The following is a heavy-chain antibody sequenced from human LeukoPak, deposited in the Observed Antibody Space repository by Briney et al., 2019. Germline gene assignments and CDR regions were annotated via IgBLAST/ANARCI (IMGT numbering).Heavy chain of an antibody. V-gene: IGHV1-69*05. CDR2: IIPIFGTA. CDR3: ARGGASSKYYYYYYYMDV. J-gene: IGHJ6*03. D-gene: IGHD1-26*01. CDR1: GGTFSSYA. Sequence: SSVKVSCKASGGTFSSYAISWVRQAPGQGLEWMGGIIPIFGTANYAQKFQGRVTITRNTSISTAYMELSSLRSEDTAVYYCARGGASSKYYYYYYYMDVWGKGTTVTVSS.